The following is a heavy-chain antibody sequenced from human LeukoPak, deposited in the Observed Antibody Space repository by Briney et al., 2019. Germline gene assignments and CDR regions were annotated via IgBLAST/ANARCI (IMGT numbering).Heavy chain of an antibody. D-gene: IGHD3-22*01. J-gene: IGHJ1*01. Sequence: ASVKVSCKASGYTFTSYDINWVRQATGQGLEWMGWMNPNSGNTGYAQKFQGRVTMTRNTSISTAYMELSSLRSEDTAVYYCARGPYYDSSGYYSGYFQHWGQGTLVTVSS. V-gene: IGHV1-8*01. CDR1: GYTFTSYD. CDR3: ARGPYYDSSGYYSGYFQH. CDR2: MNPNSGNT.